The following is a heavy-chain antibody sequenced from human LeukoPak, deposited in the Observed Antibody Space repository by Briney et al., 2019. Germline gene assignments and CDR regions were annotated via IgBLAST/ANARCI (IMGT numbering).Heavy chain of an antibody. D-gene: IGHD6-19*01. Sequence: PGQSLRLSCAASGFTFSGSAMHWVRQAPGKGLEWVANIKQDGSEKYYVDSVKGRFTISRDNAKNSLYLQMNSLRAEDTAVYYCASHSSGWYSWGWGTLVTVSS. CDR1: GFTFSGSA. CDR3: ASHSSGWYS. CDR2: IKQDGSEK. J-gene: IGHJ4*02. V-gene: IGHV3-7*01.